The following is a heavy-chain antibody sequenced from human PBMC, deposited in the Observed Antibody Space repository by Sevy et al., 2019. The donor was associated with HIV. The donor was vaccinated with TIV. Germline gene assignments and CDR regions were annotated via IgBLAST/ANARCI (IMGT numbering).Heavy chain of an antibody. CDR3: ARGLEQTGTTKGNWFDP. CDR1: GGSFSGYY. D-gene: IGHD1-7*01. V-gene: IGHV4-34*01. CDR2: INHSGST. Sequence: SETLSLTCAVYGGSFSGYYWSWIRQPPGKGLEWIGEINHSGSTNYNPSLKSRVTISVDTSKNQFSLKLSPVTAADTAVYYCARGLEQTGTTKGNWFDPWGQGTLVTVSS. J-gene: IGHJ5*02.